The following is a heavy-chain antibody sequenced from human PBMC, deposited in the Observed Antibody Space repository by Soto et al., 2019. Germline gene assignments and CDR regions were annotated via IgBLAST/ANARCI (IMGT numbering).Heavy chain of an antibody. CDR3: AREYTAWPLAYGLDV. CDR1: GFTFSTYS. D-gene: IGHD2-2*02. Sequence: PGGSLRLSCVGSGFTFSTYSINWVRQAPGKGLEWVSSISSRSDIYYADSVKGRFTISRDNAKNSVSLQMNSLRAEDTAVYYCAREYTAWPLAYGLDVWGQGTTVTVSS. J-gene: IGHJ6*02. V-gene: IGHV3-21*01. CDR2: ISSRSDI.